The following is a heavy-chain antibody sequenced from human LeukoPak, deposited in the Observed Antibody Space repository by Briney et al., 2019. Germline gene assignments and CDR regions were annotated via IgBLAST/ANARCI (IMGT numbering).Heavy chain of an antibody. CDR1: GFTFTNYG. D-gene: IGHD3-22*01. J-gene: IGHJ5*02. Sequence: TGGSLRLSCAASGFTFTNYGMHWVRQAPGKGLEWEAFIGYDGSNKYYADSVKGRFTVSRDNSKNTLYLQMNSLRTEDTAVYYCAKGLYYKDRSGYPAWGQGTLVTISS. V-gene: IGHV3-30*02. CDR2: IGYDGSNK. CDR3: AKGLYYKDRSGYPA.